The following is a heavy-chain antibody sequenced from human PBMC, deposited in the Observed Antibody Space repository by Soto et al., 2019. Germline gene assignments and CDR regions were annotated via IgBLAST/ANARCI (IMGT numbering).Heavy chain of an antibody. Sequence: SETLSLTCAVYGGSFSGYYWSWIRQPPGRGLEWIGEINHSGSTNYNPSLKSRVTISADTSKNQFSLNLTSVTAADTAVYFCARLSRAGSFDDWGQGTLVTVSS. CDR1: GGSFSGYY. J-gene: IGHJ4*02. CDR3: ARLSRAGSFDD. D-gene: IGHD6-19*01. CDR2: INHSGST. V-gene: IGHV4-34*01.